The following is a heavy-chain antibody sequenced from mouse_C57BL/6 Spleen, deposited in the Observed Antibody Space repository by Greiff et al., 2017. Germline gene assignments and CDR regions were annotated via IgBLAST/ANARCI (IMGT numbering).Heavy chain of an antibody. CDR1: GFNIKDYY. CDR3: TRGDYSNYFAWFAY. D-gene: IGHD2-5*01. CDR2: IDPEDGDT. Sequence: VQLQQSGAELVRPGASVKLSCTASGFNIKDYYMHWVKQRPEQGLEWIGRIDPEDGDTEYAPKFQGKATMTADTSSNTAYLQLSSLTSYDPAVYYFTRGDYSNYFAWFAYWGQGTLVTVSA. J-gene: IGHJ3*01. V-gene: IGHV14-1*01.